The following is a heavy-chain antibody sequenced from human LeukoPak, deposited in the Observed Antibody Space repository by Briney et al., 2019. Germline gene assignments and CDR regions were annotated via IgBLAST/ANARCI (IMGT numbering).Heavy chain of an antibody. D-gene: IGHD2-2*01. CDR1: GGSISSSTYY. CDR2: IILRAST. J-gene: IGHJ5*02. V-gene: IGHV4-39*02. CDR3: ARETPAAFVRGVDP. Sequence: SETLSLTCTVSGGSISSSTYYCGWIRQPPGKELEWLGSIILRASTSYNPSLKSRFPTSVDMSKNQCSLKLSSVTARDTAVFYCARETPAAFVRGVDPWGPGTLVTVSS.